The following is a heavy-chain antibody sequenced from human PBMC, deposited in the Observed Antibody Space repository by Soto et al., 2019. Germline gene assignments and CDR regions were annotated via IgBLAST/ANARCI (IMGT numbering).Heavy chain of an antibody. V-gene: IGHV4-59*08. D-gene: IGHD1-7*01. CDR2: IYYSGST. CDR1: GGSISSYY. J-gene: IGHJ6*03. Sequence: SETLSLTCTVSGGSISSYYWSWIRQPPGKGLEWIGYIYYSGSTNYNPSLKSRVTISVDTSQNQFSLKLSSVTAADTAVYYCARMILELRGGIPYYYYYLDVWGKGTTVTASS. CDR3: ARMILELRGGIPYYYYYLDV.